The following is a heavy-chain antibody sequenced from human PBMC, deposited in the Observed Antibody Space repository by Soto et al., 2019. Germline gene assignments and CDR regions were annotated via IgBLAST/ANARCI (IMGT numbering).Heavy chain of an antibody. CDR1: GFTFTNFA. D-gene: IGHD4-17*01. CDR2: VSYGGSNK. Sequence: QVQLVESGGGVVQPGRSLRLSCAASGFTFTNFAMHWVRQAPGKGLEWVAVVSYGGSNKYYADSVEGRFTISRDNSKSTLYLQMNSLRTEDTAVYYCASGIYSDYEVTWFDPWGQGTLVTVSS. J-gene: IGHJ5*02. V-gene: IGHV3-30-3*01. CDR3: ASGIYSDYEVTWFDP.